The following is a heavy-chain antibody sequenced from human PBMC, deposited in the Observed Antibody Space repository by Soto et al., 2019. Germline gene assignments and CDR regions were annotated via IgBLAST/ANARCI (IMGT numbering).Heavy chain of an antibody. CDR3: AREVTKGEYYFDY. CDR1: GGSISSGGYS. D-gene: IGHD3-16*01. Sequence: QLQLQESGSGLVKPSQTLSLTCAVSGGSISSGGYSWSWIRQPPGKGLEWIGYIYHSGSTYYNPSLKSRVTISVDRSKNQFSLKLSSVTAADTAVYYCAREVTKGEYYFDYWGQGTLVTVSS. CDR2: IYHSGST. V-gene: IGHV4-30-2*01. J-gene: IGHJ4*02.